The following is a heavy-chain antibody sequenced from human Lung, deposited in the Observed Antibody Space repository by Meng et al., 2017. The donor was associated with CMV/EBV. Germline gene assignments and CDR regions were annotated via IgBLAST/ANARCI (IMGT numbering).Heavy chain of an antibody. CDR2: INPKSGGT. CDR1: GYTFIDYN. CDR3: TSAPGDY. D-gene: IGHD1-14*01. J-gene: IGHJ4*03. V-gene: IGHV1-2*02. Sequence: QVRLVQSGAEVKKPGASVKVSCKASGYTFIDYNMDWVRPAPGQGLEWVGWINPKSGGTHYAQSFQGRVTITRDTSINTVYVEISSLKSDDTAVYYCTSAPGDYWGQGTLVTVSS.